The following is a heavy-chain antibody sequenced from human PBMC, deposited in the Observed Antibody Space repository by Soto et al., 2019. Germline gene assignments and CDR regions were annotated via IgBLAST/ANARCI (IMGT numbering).Heavy chain of an antibody. D-gene: IGHD2-15*01. CDR3: AKDWEPSVVAAPFDY. J-gene: IGHJ4*02. Sequence: EPGGGVVQPGRSLRLSCAASGFTFSSYGMHWVRQAPGKGLEWVAVISYDGSNKYYADSVKGRFTISRDNSKNTLYLQMNSLRAEDTAVYYCAKDWEPSVVAAPFDYWGQGTLVTVSS. CDR2: ISYDGSNK. V-gene: IGHV3-30*18. CDR1: GFTFSSYG.